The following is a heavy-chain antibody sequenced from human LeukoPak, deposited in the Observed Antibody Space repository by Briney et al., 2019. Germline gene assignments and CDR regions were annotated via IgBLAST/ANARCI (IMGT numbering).Heavy chain of an antibody. V-gene: IGHV3-30-3*01. CDR3: ARGGALRYFDWLPDSFDY. CDR2: ISYDGSNK. J-gene: IGHJ4*02. D-gene: IGHD3-9*01. Sequence: GGSLRLSCAASGFTFSSYAMHWVRQAPGKGLEWVAVISYDGSNKYYADSVKGRFTISRDNSKNTLYLQMNSLRAEDTAVYYCARGGALRYFDWLPDSFDYWGQGTLVTVSS. CDR1: GFTFSSYA.